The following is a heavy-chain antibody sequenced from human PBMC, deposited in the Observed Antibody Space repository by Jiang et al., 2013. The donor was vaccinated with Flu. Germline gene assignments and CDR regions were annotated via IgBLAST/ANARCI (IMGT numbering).Heavy chain of an antibody. Sequence: LLKPSETLSLTCTVSGGSISSSSYYWGWIRQPPGKGLEWIGSIYYSGSTYYNPSLKSRVTISVDTSKNQFSLKLSSVTAADTAVYYCARSYYYDSSGYSLFIDYWGQGTLVTVSS. CDR2: IYYSGST. CDR1: GGSISSSSYY. J-gene: IGHJ4*02. D-gene: IGHD3-22*01. V-gene: IGHV4-39*01. CDR3: ARSYYYDSSGYSLFIDY.